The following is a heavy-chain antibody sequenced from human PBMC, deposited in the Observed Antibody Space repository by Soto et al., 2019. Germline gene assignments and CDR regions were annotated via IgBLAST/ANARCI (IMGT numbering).Heavy chain of an antibody. Sequence: ASVKVSCKASGYTFTSYAMHWVRQAPGQRLEWMGWINAGNGNTKYSQKFQGRVTITRDTSAGTAYMELSSLRSEDTAVYYCAGIRSFYCGMDVWGQGTTVTVSS. V-gene: IGHV1-3*01. CDR2: INAGNGNT. J-gene: IGHJ6*02. CDR1: GYTFTSYA. CDR3: AGIRSFYCGMDV.